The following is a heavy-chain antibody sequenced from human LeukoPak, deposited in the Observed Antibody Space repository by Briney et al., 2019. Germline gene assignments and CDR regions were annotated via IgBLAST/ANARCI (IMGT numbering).Heavy chain of an antibody. J-gene: IGHJ6*02. CDR3: ARYGAGSYVYYYGMDV. CDR2: SNGGGDNT. D-gene: IGHD3-10*01. Sequence: PGGSLRLSCAASGFTFSSYEMDWVRQAPGKGLEWVSYSNGGGDNTRYAGSVKGRFTIARDNAKNSVYLQMNSLRAEDMAVYYCARYGAGSYVYYYGMDVWGQGTTVTVSS. V-gene: IGHV3-48*03. CDR1: GFTFSSYE.